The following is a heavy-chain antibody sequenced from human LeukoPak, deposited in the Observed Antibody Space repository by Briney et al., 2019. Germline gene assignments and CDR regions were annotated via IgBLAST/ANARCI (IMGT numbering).Heavy chain of an antibody. CDR2: ISGSGGST. CDR1: GFTFSSYA. J-gene: IGHJ1*01. Sequence: QPGASLRLSCAASGFTFSSYAMSWVRQAPGKGLEWVSAISGSGGSTYYADSVKGRFTISRDNSKNTLYLQMNSLRAEDTAVYYCAKDRDYYDSSGYYQHFQHWGQGTLVTVSS. D-gene: IGHD3-22*01. V-gene: IGHV3-23*01. CDR3: AKDRDYYDSSGYYQHFQH.